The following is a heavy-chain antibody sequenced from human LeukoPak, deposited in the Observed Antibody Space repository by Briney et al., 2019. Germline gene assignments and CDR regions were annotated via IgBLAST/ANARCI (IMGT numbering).Heavy chain of an antibody. J-gene: IGHJ4*02. CDR1: GFTFNSYA. V-gene: IGHV3-23*01. CDR3: AKIALSWVAGTVDY. CDR2: ITNNGGGT. D-gene: IGHD6-19*01. Sequence: GGSLRLSCAASGFTFNSYAMSWVRQAPGKGLEWVSGITNNGGGTYYADSVKGRFTVSRDNSKNTLYLQMNSLRAEDTAVYYCAKIALSWVAGTVDYWGQGTLVPVTS.